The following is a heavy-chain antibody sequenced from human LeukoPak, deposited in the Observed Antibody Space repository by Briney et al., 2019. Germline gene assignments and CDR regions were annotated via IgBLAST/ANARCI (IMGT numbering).Heavy chain of an antibody. D-gene: IGHD1-7*01. CDR2: INPSGGST. V-gene: IGHV1-46*01. Sequence: ASVKVSCKASGYTFTGYYMHWVRQAPGQGLEWMGIINPSGGSTSYAQKFQGRVTMTRDTSTSTVYMELSSLRSEDTAVYYCARDGDNWNYEGGYYFDYWGQGTLVTVSS. CDR3: ARDGDNWNYEGGYYFDY. CDR1: GYTFTGYY. J-gene: IGHJ4*02.